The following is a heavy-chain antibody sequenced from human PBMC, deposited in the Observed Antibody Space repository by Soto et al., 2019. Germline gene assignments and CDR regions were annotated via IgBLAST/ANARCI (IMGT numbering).Heavy chain of an antibody. V-gene: IGHV3-30-3*01. CDR3: AKGPSSLTRFGS. CDR1: GFTFSSYA. D-gene: IGHD2-2*01. Sequence: PGWSLRLSCAASGFTFSSYAMHWVRHAPGKGLEWVAVISYDGSNKYYADSVKGRFTISRDNSKNTLYLQMNSLRAEDTAVYFCAKGPSSLTRFGSWGQGNLVTVSS. J-gene: IGHJ4*02. CDR2: ISYDGSNK.